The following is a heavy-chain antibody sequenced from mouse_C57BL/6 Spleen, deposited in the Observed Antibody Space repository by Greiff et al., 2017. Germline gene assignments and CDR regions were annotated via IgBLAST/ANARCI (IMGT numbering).Heavy chain of an antibody. CDR3: TRAEDDYDGEDYSAMDY. V-gene: IGHV1-5*01. CDR1: GYTFTSYW. J-gene: IGHJ4*01. D-gene: IGHD2-4*01. Sequence: EVQLQESGTVLARPGASVKMSCKTSGYTFTSYWMHWVKQRPGQGLEWIGAIYPGNSDTSYNQKFKGKAKLTAVTSASTAYMELSSLTNEDSAVXYCTRAEDDYDGEDYSAMDYWGQGTTVTVSS. CDR2: IYPGNSDT.